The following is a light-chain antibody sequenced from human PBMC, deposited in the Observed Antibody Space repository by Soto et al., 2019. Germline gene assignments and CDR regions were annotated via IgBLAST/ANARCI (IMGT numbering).Light chain of an antibody. V-gene: IGKV1-16*01. J-gene: IGKJ5*01. Sequence: DIQMTQSLSSLSASVGDRVTITCRASQSISSNLNWCQQKPGKAPNLLIYVASSLQSEVPSRFSGSGSGTDFTLTISSLQPDDFATYYCQQYNSYPITFGQGTRLEIK. CDR1: QSISSN. CDR3: QQYNSYPIT. CDR2: VAS.